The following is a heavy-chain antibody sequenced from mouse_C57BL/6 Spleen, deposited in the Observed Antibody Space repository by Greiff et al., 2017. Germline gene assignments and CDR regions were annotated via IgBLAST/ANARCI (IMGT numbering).Heavy chain of an antibody. V-gene: IGHV1-82*01. CDR2: IYPGDGDT. Sequence: QVQLKQSGPELVKPGASVKISCKASGYAFSSSWMNWVKQRPGKGLEWIGRIYPGDGDTNYNGKFKGKATLTADKSSSTAYMQLSSLTSEDSAVYFCARSRGYDDYFDYWGQGTTLTVSS. D-gene: IGHD2-2*01. J-gene: IGHJ2*01. CDR1: GYAFSSSW. CDR3: ARSRGYDDYFDY.